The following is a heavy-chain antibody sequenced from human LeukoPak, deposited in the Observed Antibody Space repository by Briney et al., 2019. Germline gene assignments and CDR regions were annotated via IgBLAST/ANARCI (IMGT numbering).Heavy chain of an antibody. CDR1: GGTFSSYA. CDR2: IIPILGIA. V-gene: IGHV1-69*04. J-gene: IGHJ4*02. CDR3: AGAHCSGGSCPSDY. Sequence: ASVKVSCKASGGTFSSYAISWVRQAPGQGLEWMGRIIPILGIANYAQKFQGRVTITADKSTSTAYMELSSLRSEDTAVYYCAGAHCSGGSCPSDYWGQGTLVTVSS. D-gene: IGHD2-15*01.